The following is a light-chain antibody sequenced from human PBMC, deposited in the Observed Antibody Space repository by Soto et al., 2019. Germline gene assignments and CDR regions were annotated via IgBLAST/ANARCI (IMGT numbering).Light chain of an antibody. Sequence: EIVMTQSPATLSVSPGERATLSCRASQSVSSNLAWYQQKPGQAPRFLIYGASTRATDIPARFSGSGSGTEFPITISSLQSEDVAVYYCQQYSNWPSYTFGQGTKLEI. V-gene: IGKV3D-15*01. J-gene: IGKJ2*01. CDR3: QQYSNWPSYT. CDR1: QSVSSN. CDR2: GAS.